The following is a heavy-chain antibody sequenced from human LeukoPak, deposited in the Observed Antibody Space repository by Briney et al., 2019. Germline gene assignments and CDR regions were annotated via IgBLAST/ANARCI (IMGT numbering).Heavy chain of an antibody. D-gene: IGHD1-26*01. Sequence: PSETLSLTCNVSGGSVTSGTSYWSWIRQPPGKGLEWIGYIYFRGSTNYNPSLESRVAISLDTSKNQFSLRLTSVTAADTAVYYCARDPGGIYDKTFDIWGQGTMVAVSS. CDR2: IYFRGST. CDR3: ARDPGGIYDKTFDI. J-gene: IGHJ3*02. CDR1: GGSVTSGTSY. V-gene: IGHV4-61*01.